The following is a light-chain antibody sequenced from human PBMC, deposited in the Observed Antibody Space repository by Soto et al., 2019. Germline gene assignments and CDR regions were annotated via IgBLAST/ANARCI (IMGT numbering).Light chain of an antibody. CDR2: WAS. Sequence: DIVMTQSPDSLAVSLGESATINCKSSQSVLYSSNNKNYLAWYQQKPGQPPKLLIYWASTRESGVPDRFSGSGSGTDFTLTISSLQAEDVAAYYCQQYYSTPLTFGGGTKVDIK. CDR3: QQYYSTPLT. CDR1: QSVLYSSNNKNY. V-gene: IGKV4-1*01. J-gene: IGKJ4*01.